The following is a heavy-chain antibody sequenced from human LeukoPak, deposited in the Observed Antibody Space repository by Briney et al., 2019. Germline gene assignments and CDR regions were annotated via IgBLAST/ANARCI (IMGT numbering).Heavy chain of an antibody. D-gene: IGHD6-6*01. CDR2: IYHSGST. CDR1: GGSISSGGYS. Sequence: SETLSLTCAVSGGSISSGGYSWSWIRQPLGKGLEWIGYIYHSGSTNYNPSLQSRVTISVDTSKNQFSLNLNSVTAADTAVYYCARGGAARLHFQNWGQGTLVTVSS. J-gene: IGHJ1*01. CDR3: ARGGAARLHFQN. V-gene: IGHV4-61*08.